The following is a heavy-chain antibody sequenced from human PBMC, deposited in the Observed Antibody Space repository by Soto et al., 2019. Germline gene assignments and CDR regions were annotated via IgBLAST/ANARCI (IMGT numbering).Heavy chain of an antibody. V-gene: IGHV1-18*01. D-gene: IGHD5-18*01. Sequence: SVKVSCKACGYSFTRYGITLVRQAPGQGLEWMGWLSVYNGNTNHAQKLQGRVSMTTDTSTSTAYMELRSLGSDDTAVYYCARSAWAQDTATFECWGQGTLVTVSS. J-gene: IGHJ4*02. CDR2: LSVYNGNT. CDR3: ARSAWAQDTATFEC. CDR1: GYSFTRYG.